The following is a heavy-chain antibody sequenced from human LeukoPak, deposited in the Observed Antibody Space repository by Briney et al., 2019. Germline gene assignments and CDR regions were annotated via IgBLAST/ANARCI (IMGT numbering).Heavy chain of an antibody. V-gene: IGHV3-21*01. CDR1: GFIFSRYS. CDR3: ARDSSWGSGIYRFDY. Sequence: SGGSLRLSCAASGFIFSRYSMNWVRQAPGKGLEWVSSISSSSSYMYYADSVKGRITISRDNAKNSLYLQMNSLRAEDTAVYYCARDSSWGSGIYRFDYWGQGTLVTVSS. CDR2: ISSSSSYM. D-gene: IGHD3-10*01. J-gene: IGHJ4*02.